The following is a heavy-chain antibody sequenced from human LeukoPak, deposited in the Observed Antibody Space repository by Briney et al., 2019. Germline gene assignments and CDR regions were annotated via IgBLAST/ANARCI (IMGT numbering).Heavy chain of an antibody. V-gene: IGHV4-59*12. Sequence: PSETLSLTCSVSGASMSGYYYNWLRQPPGKGLEWIGYVYYSGITNFNPSLKSRVTISVDTSKNQFSLKVISVTAADTAVYYCARESSSSVGDYWGQGTLVTVSS. CDR2: VYYSGIT. CDR3: ARESSSSVGDY. D-gene: IGHD6-6*01. CDR1: GASMSGYY. J-gene: IGHJ4*02.